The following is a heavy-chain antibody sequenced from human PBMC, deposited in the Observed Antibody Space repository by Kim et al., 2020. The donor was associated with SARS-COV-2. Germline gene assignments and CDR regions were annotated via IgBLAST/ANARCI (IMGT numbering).Heavy chain of an antibody. CDR1: GFTFSNHW. CDR2: LKEDGNEE. V-gene: IGHV3-7*03. Sequence: GGSLRLSCAASGFTFSNHWMSWVRQAPGKGLEWVATLKEDGNEEYYVDSVKGRFTMSRDNARNSMYLQMNSLRVEDTAVYRCARFGPTATLDYWGQGAQVTVSS. CDR3: ARFGPTATLDY. D-gene: IGHD1-1*01. J-gene: IGHJ4*02.